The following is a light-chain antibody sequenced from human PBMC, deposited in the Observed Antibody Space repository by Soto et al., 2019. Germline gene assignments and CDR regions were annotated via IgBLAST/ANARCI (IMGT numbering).Light chain of an antibody. CDR2: AAS. J-gene: IGKJ1*01. V-gene: IGKV1-39*01. CDR3: QQSYSSPPT. Sequence: DIQMTQSPSSLSASIGDTVTITCRASQDISNYLAWYQQTPGKVPKLLIYAASNLQSGVPSTFSGSGSGTDFTLTISSLQPEDFATYYCQQSYSSPPTFGQGTKVDIK. CDR1: QDISNY.